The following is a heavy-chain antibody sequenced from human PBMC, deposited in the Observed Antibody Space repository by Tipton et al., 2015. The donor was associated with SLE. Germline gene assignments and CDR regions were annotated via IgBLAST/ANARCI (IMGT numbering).Heavy chain of an antibody. CDR3: ARAPGSSSIDY. Sequence: TLSLTCTVSGGSISSSSYYWGWIRQPPGKGLEWIGSIYYSGSTYYNPSLKSRVTMSVDTSKNQFSLKLSSVTAADTAVYYCARAPGSSSIDYWGQGTLVTVSS. J-gene: IGHJ4*02. D-gene: IGHD6-13*01. CDR2: IYYSGST. CDR1: GGSISSSSYY. V-gene: IGHV4-39*07.